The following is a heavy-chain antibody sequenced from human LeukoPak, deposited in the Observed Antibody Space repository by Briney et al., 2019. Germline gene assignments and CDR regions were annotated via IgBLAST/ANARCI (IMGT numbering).Heavy chain of an antibody. CDR1: GGSFSGYY. Sequence: SETLSLTCAVYGGSFSGYYWSWIRQPLGKGLEWIGEINHSGSTNYNPSLKSRVTISVDTSKNQFSLKLSSVTAADTAVYYCARGRYSSSWYYYYYYMDVWGKGTTVTVSS. D-gene: IGHD6-13*01. CDR2: INHSGST. CDR3: ARGRYSSSWYYYYYYMDV. V-gene: IGHV4-34*01. J-gene: IGHJ6*03.